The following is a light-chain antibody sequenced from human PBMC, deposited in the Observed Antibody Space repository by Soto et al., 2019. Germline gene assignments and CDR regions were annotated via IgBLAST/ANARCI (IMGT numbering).Light chain of an antibody. J-gene: IGLJ2*01. CDR3: SSFTTTTTRVV. Sequence: QSALTQPASVSGSPGQSITISCTGTSSDIGDYNYVSWYQQYPGKAPKLMIYEVTNRPSGISTRFSGSKSGNTASLTISGLQAEDEADYYCSSFTTTTTRVVFGGGTKLTVL. CDR1: SSDIGDYNY. V-gene: IGLV2-14*01. CDR2: EVT.